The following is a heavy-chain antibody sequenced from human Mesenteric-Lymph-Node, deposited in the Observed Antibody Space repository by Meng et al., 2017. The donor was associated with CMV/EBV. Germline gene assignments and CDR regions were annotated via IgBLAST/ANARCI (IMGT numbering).Heavy chain of an antibody. CDR3: ARGSSYDILTGYFDY. CDR2: INHSGST. V-gene: IGHV4-34*01. D-gene: IGHD3-9*01. Sequence: QVQLKTGGGGLFKPSGNLSVTCAVYGGAFSGYYWNWIRQSPEKGLEWIGEINHSGSTTYNPSFTSRIIISVDTSTNQISLNMSSVTAADTAVYYCARGSSYDILTGYFDYWGQGALVTVSS. J-gene: IGHJ4*02. CDR1: GGAFSGYY.